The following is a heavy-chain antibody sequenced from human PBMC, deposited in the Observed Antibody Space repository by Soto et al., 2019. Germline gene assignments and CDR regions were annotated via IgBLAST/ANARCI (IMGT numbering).Heavy chain of an antibody. D-gene: IGHD2-2*01. J-gene: IGHJ6*02. Sequence: GASVKVSCKASGYTFTSYGISWVRQAPGQGLEWMGRIIPILGIANYAQKFQGRVTITADKSTSTAYMELSSLRSEDTAVYYCARLDCSSTSCQDYYYGMDVWGQGTTVTVSS. CDR3: ARLDCSSTSCQDYYYGMDV. V-gene: IGHV1-69*04. CDR2: IIPILGIA. CDR1: GYTFTSYG.